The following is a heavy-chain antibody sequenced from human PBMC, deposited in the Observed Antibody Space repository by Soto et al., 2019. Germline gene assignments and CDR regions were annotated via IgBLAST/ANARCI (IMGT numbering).Heavy chain of an antibody. V-gene: IGHV3-48*02. CDR3: ARGKDSITIFGVVRVKYYGMDV. D-gene: IGHD3-3*01. CDR2: ISSSSSTI. Sequence: LRLSCAASGFTFSSYSMNWVRQAPGKGLEWVSYISSSSSTIYYADSVKGRFTISRDNAKNSLYLQMNSLRDEDTAVYYCARGKDSITIFGVVRVKYYGMDVWGQGTTVTVSS. CDR1: GFTFSSYS. J-gene: IGHJ6*02.